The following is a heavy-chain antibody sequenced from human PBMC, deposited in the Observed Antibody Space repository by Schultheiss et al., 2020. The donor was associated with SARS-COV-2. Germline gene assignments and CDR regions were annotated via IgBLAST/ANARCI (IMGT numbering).Heavy chain of an antibody. CDR3: ARAGWFREGFDY. D-gene: IGHD3-10*01. CDR1: GFTFSSYE. V-gene: IGHV3-48*03. J-gene: IGHJ4*02. CDR2: ISSSGSTI. Sequence: GGSLRLSCAASGFTFSSYEMNWVRQAPGKGLEWVSYISSSGSTIYYADSVKGRFTISRDNAKNSLYLQMNSLRAEDTAVYYCARAGWFREGFDYWGQGTLVTVSS.